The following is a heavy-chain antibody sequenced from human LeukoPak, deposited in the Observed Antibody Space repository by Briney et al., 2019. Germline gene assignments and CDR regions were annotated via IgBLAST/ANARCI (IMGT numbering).Heavy chain of an antibody. CDR2: IYPDESNI. CDR1: GYSFATYW. D-gene: IGHD6-13*01. J-gene: IGHJ4*02. Sequence: GESLKISCKGSGYSFATYWIAWVRQMPGKGLEWMGIIYPDESNIRYSPSFRGQVTISANKSISTAYLQWSSLKASDTAIYYCARPPSRGYSSSFEYWGQGTLVTVSS. CDR3: ARPPSRGYSSSFEY. V-gene: IGHV5-51*01.